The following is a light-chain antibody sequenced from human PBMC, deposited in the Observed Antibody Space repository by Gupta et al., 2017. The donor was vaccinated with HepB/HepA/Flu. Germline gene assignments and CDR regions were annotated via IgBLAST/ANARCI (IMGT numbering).Light chain of an antibody. J-gene: IGLJ2*01. CDR3: SSYTRSSTVV. CDR2: EVS. Sequence: QSALTQPASVSGSPGQSITIFCTGTSSDIGAYNYVSWHQQHPGKAPKCMIYEVSNRPSGVSNRFSGSKSGYTASLTISGLQAEDEADDYCSSYTRSSTVVFGGGTKLTVL. CDR1: SSDIGAYNY. V-gene: IGLV2-14*03.